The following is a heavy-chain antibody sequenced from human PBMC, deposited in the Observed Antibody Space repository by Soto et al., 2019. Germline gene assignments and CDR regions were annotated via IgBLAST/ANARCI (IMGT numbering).Heavy chain of an antibody. V-gene: IGHV1-46*03. Sequence: ASVKVSCKASGYNFTSYYMHWVRQAPGQGLEWMGIINPSGGSTSYAQKFQGRVTMTRDTSTSTVYMELSSLRSEDTAVYYCARFAVPGGAFDIWGQGTMVTVSS. CDR1: GYNFTSYY. CDR3: ARFAVPGGAFDI. CDR2: INPSGGST. D-gene: IGHD3-16*01. J-gene: IGHJ3*02.